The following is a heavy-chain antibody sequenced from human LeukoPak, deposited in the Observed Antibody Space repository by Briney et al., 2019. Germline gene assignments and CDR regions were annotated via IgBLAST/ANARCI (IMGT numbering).Heavy chain of an antibody. CDR2: INPNSGGT. CDR3: ARVGRSGSSHAFDI. Sequence: ASVKVSCKASGYTFTGYYMHWVRQAPGQGLEWMGRINPNSGGTSYAQKFQGRVTMTRDTSIGTAYMELSRLRSDDTAVYYCARVGRSGSSHAFDIWGQGTMVTVSS. V-gene: IGHV1-2*06. CDR1: GYTFTGYY. D-gene: IGHD1-26*01. J-gene: IGHJ3*02.